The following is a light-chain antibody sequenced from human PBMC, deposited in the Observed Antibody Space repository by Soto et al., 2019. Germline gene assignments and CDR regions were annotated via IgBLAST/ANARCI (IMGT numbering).Light chain of an antibody. V-gene: IGLV2-14*01. CDR3: SSYTSSSTLV. CDR1: SSDVGGYNY. CDR2: DVN. Sequence: QSALTQPASVSXXPGQSITISCTGTSSDVGGYNYVSWYQQHPGKAPKLMIYDVNNRPSGVSNRFSGSKSGNTASLTISGLQAEDEADYYCSSYTSSSTLVFGTGTKLTVL. J-gene: IGLJ1*01.